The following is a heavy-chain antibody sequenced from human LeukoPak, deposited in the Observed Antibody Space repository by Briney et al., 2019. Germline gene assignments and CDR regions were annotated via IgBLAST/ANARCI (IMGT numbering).Heavy chain of an antibody. V-gene: IGHV4-38-2*01. CDR3: VRHLHDYYDSSGEYYYYYYMDV. CDR1: GYSISSGYY. D-gene: IGHD3-22*01. CDR2: IYHSGST. J-gene: IGHJ6*03. Sequence: SETLSLTCAVSGYSISSGYYWGWIRQPPGKGLEWIGSIYHSGSTYYNPSLKSRVTISVDTSKNQFSLKLSSVTAADTAVYYCVRHLHDYYDSSGEYYYYYYMDVWGKGTTVTVSS.